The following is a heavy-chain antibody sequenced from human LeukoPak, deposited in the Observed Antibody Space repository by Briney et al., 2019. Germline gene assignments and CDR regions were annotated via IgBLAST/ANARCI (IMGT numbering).Heavy chain of an antibody. CDR1: GGSISSSSYY. Sequence: SETLSLTCTVSGGSISSSSYYWGWIRQPPGKGLEWIGSIYYSGSTCYNPSLKSRVTISVDTSKNQFSLKLSSVTAADTAVYYCARVQFACSSTSCYYHYYYYMDVWGKGTTVTVSS. V-gene: IGHV4-39*07. CDR2: IYYSGST. J-gene: IGHJ6*03. CDR3: ARVQFACSSTSCYYHYYYYMDV. D-gene: IGHD2-2*01.